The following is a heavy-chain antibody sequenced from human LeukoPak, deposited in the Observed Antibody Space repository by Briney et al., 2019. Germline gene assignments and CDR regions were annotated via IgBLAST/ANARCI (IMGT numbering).Heavy chain of an antibody. D-gene: IGHD6-19*01. CDR2: IYYSGST. CDR3: ARAVGWYWHFDY. CDR1: GGSISSYY. Sequence: SETLSLTCTVSGGSISSYYWSWIRQPPGNGLEWIGYIYYSGSTNYNPSLKSRVTISVDTSKNQFSLKLSSVTAADTAVYYCARAVGWYWHFDYWGQGTLVTVSS. V-gene: IGHV4-59*08. J-gene: IGHJ4*02.